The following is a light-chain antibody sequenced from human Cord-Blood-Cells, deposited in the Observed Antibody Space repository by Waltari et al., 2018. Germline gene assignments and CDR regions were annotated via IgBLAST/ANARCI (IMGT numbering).Light chain of an antibody. Sequence: QSVLTQPPSASGTPGQRVTISCSGSSSNIGRNYGYWYQHLPGTAPKLLIYRNEQRPSGVPDRCSGSKSVTSASLAISGLRSEDEADYYCAAWDDSLSGRGVFGGGTKLTVL. CDR3: AAWDDSLSGRGV. CDR1: SSNIGRNY. CDR2: RNE. J-gene: IGLJ2*01. V-gene: IGLV1-47*01.